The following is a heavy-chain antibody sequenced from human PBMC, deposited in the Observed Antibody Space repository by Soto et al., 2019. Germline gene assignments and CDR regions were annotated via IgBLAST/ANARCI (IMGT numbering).Heavy chain of an antibody. V-gene: IGHV4-4*02. D-gene: IGHD6-13*01. CDR2: IYHSGST. CDR3: ARSEWDSSSWYWDYYYYGMDV. Sequence: SETLSLTCAVSGGSISSSNWWSWVRQPPGKGLEWIGEIYHSGSTNYNPSLKSRVTISVDKSKNQFSLKLSSVTAADTAVYYCARSEWDSSSWYWDYYYYGMDVWGHGTTVTVSS. CDR1: GGSISSSNW. J-gene: IGHJ6*02.